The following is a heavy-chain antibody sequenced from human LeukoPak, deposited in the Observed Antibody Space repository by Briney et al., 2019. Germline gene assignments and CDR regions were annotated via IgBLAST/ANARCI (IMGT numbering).Heavy chain of an antibody. Sequence: SETLSLTCTVSGDSISRHHWSWMRQPAGKGLEWIGRIYTSGSTNYNPSLKSRVTMSVDTSKNQFSLKLISVTAADTAVYYCARDLGYCSGDSCYHYFDYWGQGTLVTVSS. CDR3: ARDLGYCSGDSCYHYFDY. V-gene: IGHV4-4*07. CDR1: GDSISRHH. J-gene: IGHJ4*02. D-gene: IGHD2-15*01. CDR2: IYTSGST.